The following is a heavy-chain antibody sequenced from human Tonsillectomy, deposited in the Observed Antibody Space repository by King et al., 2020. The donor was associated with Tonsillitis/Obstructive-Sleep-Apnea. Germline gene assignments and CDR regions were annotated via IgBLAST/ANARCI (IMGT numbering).Heavy chain of an antibody. CDR1: GGSISSGGYY. J-gene: IGHJ4*02. V-gene: IGHV4-31*03. CDR3: ARDFDSSGNTDY. D-gene: IGHD3-22*01. Sequence: LQLQESGPGLVKPSQTLSLTCTVSGGSISSGGYYWSWIRQHPGKGLEWIGYIYYSGSTYYNPSLKSRVTISVDTSKNQFSLKLSSVTAADTAVYYCARDFDSSGNTDYWGQGTLVTVSS. CDR2: IYYSGST.